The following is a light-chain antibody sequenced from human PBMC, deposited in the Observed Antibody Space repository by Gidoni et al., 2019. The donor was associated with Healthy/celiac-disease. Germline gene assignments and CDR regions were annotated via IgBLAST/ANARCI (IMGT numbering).Light chain of an antibody. CDR3: QQSYSTPPNS. V-gene: IGKV1-39*01. CDR1: QSISSY. J-gene: IGKJ2*03. CDR2: AAS. Sequence: DIQMTQSPSSLSASVGDRVTITCRASQSISSYLNWYQQKPGKAPKLLIYAASSLQSGVPSRFSGSGSGTDFTLTISSLQPEDFATDYCQQSYSTPPNSFGQGTKLEIK.